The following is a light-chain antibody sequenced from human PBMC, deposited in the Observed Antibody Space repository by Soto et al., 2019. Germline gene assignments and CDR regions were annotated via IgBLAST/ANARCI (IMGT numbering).Light chain of an antibody. J-gene: IGLJ7*01. CDR1: RSNIGSNYD. CDR2: ANR. Sequence: SVLTQPPSVSGAPGQRVNISCTGSRSNIGSNYDVHWYQQFPGTAPKLLIYANRNRPSGVPDRFSGSKAGASASLAITGLQAEDEADYYCQSYDSSLSGVVFGGGTQLTVL. CDR3: QSYDSSLSGVV. V-gene: IGLV1-40*01.